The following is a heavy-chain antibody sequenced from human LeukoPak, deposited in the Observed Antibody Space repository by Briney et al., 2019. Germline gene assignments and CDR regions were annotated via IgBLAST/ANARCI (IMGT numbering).Heavy chain of an antibody. Sequence: PSETLSLTCTVSGGSISSSSYYWGWIRQPPGKGLEWIGSIYHSGSTYYNPSLKSRVTISVDTSKNQFSLKLSSVTAADTAVYYCASFSTSCFGCFDYWGQGTLVTVSS. V-gene: IGHV4-39*07. J-gene: IGHJ4*02. CDR3: ASFSTSCFGCFDY. D-gene: IGHD2-2*01. CDR2: IYHSGST. CDR1: GGSISSSSYY.